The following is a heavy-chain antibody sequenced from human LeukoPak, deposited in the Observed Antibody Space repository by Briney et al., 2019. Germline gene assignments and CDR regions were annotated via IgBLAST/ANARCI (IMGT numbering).Heavy chain of an antibody. CDR3: ARGAPQREDILTGYYIMPGSSPYFDY. Sequence: GGSLRLSCAASGFTFSDYYMSWIRQAPGKGLEWVSYISSSGSTIYYADSVKGRFTISRDNAKNSLYLQMNSLRAEDTAVYYCARGAPQREDILTGYYIMPGSSPYFDYWGQGTLVTVSS. CDR1: GFTFSDYY. V-gene: IGHV3-11*04. J-gene: IGHJ4*02. D-gene: IGHD3-9*01. CDR2: ISSSGSTI.